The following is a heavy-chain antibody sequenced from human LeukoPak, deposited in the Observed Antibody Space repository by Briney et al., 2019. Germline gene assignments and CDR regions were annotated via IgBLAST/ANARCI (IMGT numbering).Heavy chain of an antibody. CDR3: AKWGDYDVLTGYYVSDY. J-gene: IGHJ4*02. CDR2: ITGSGGGT. Sequence: GGSLRLSCAASGFSFITYAMTWVRQAPGKGLEWVSSITGSGGGTYYADSVKGRFTISRDNSKNTLYLQMNSLRPEDTAVYYCAKWGDYDVLTGYYVSDYWGQGTLVTVSS. CDR1: GFSFITYA. V-gene: IGHV3-23*01. D-gene: IGHD3-9*01.